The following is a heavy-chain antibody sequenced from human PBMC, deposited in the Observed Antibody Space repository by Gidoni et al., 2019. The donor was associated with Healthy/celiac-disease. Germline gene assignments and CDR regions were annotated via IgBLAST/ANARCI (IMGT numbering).Heavy chain of an antibody. CDR1: GYTFTSYD. J-gene: IGHJ5*02. V-gene: IGHV1-8*01. CDR3: ARDWLGIAAAGYNWFDP. CDR2: MNPNSGNT. D-gene: IGHD6-13*01. Sequence: QVQLVQSGAEVKKHGASVKVSCTASGYTFTSYDINWVRQATGQGLEWMGWMNPNSGNTGYAQKFQGRVTMTRNTSISTAYMELSSLRSEDTAVYYCARDWLGIAAAGYNWFDPWGQGTLVTVSS.